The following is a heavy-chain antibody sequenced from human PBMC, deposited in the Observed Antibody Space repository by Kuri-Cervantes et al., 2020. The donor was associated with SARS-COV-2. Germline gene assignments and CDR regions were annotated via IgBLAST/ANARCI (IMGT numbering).Heavy chain of an antibody. J-gene: IGHJ4*02. CDR1: GFTFNTYS. CDR3: AKDGYSSSLDY. D-gene: IGHD6-13*01. Sequence: GGCLSLSWAASGFTFNTYSMLWVRQAPGRCLEWVSLITYNSVGPYYADSVKVRFTISRDNRKNSLYLQMNSLRTEDAALYFCAKDGYSSSLDYLGQGTLVTVSS. CDR2: ITYNSVGP. V-gene: IGHV3-43*01.